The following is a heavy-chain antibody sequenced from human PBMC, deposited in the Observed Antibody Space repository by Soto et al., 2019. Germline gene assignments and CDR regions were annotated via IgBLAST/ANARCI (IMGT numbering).Heavy chain of an antibody. CDR3: ARSAGGSYPQYDY. CDR1: GFTFSSYA. D-gene: IGHD1-26*01. V-gene: IGHV3-30*04. CDR2: ISYDGRDK. Sequence: QVQLVESGGDVVQPGRSLRLSCAASGFTFSSYAMHWVRQAPGTGLEWVAVISYDGRDKYYPDSVKGRITVSRDNSKNTLYLQMNSLRAEDTAVYYCARSAGGSYPQYDYWGQGTLVTVSS. J-gene: IGHJ4*02.